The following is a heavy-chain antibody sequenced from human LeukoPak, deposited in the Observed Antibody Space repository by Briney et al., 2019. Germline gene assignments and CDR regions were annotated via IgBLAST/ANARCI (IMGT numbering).Heavy chain of an antibody. V-gene: IGHV1-46*01. Sequence: GASVKVSCKASGYTFTSYYMHWVRQAPGQGLEWMGIINPSGGSTSYAQKFQGRVTMTRDTSASTVYMELSSLRSEDTAVYYCARDDYGDYGDYWGQGTLVTVSS. CDR2: INPSGGST. D-gene: IGHD4-17*01. CDR1: GYTFTSYY. J-gene: IGHJ4*02. CDR3: ARDDYGDYGDY.